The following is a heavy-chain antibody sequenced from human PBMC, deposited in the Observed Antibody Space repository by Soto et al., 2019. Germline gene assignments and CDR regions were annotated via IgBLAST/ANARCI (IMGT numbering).Heavy chain of an antibody. Sequence: ASVKLSFQASVYTFTGYYMHWLRQAPGQGLERMGVINRNNGGTDYSQKFQGRVTMTRDTSMGTAYMELSRLRTYEPAVSSCAREYPWRGSYHGYWGQGTLVTVFS. V-gene: IGHV1-2*02. CDR2: INRNNGGT. D-gene: IGHD3-16*02. CDR3: AREYPWRGSYHGY. CDR1: VYTFTGYY. J-gene: IGHJ4*02.